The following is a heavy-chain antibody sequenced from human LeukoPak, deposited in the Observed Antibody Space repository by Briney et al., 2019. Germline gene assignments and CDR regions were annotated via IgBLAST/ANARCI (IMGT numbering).Heavy chain of an antibody. V-gene: IGHV3-21*01. CDR3: ARDPMYYDILTGYSPYYFDY. Sequence: GGSLRLSCAASGFTFSSYSMNWVRQAPGKGLEWVSSISSSSSYIYYADSVKGRFTISRDNAKNSLYLQMNSLRAEDTAVYYCARDPMYYDILTGYSPYYFDYWAQGTLVTVSS. D-gene: IGHD3-9*01. J-gene: IGHJ4*02. CDR1: GFTFSSYS. CDR2: ISSSSSYI.